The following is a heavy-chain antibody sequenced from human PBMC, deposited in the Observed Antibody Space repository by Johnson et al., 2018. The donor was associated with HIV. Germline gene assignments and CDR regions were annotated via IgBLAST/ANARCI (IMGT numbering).Heavy chain of an antibody. J-gene: IGHJ3*01. CDR2: FYTGGGP. Sequence: VQLVESGGGLVQPGGSLRPSGPASGFTVSSNYMSWVRKAPGKGLEWVSVFYTGGGPSYADPVNGRFTISRDNSKNTLYLQMNSLRAEDTAVYYCARWNFAFDVWDQGTMVTVSS. D-gene: IGHD1-7*01. CDR1: GFTVSSNY. V-gene: IGHV3-66*01. CDR3: ARWNFAFDV.